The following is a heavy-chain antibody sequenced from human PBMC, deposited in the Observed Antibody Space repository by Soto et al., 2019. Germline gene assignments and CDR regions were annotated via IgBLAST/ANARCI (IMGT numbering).Heavy chain of an antibody. CDR3: AKDLRTYYYDSSGYP. Sequence: GGSLRLSCAASGFTFTSYGMHWVRQAPGKGLEWVAVISYDGSNKYYADSVKGRFTISRDNSKNTLYLQMNSLRAEDTAVYYCAKDLRTYYYDSSGYPWSQGTLVTVS. J-gene: IGHJ5*02. CDR2: ISYDGSNK. CDR1: GFTFTSYG. D-gene: IGHD3-22*01. V-gene: IGHV3-30*18.